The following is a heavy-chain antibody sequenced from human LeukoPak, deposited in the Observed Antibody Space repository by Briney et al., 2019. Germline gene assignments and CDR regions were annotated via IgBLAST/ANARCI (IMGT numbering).Heavy chain of an antibody. Sequence: ASVKVSCKVSGYTLTELSMHWVRQAPGKGLEWMGGFDPEDGETIYAQKFQGRVTMTEDTPTDTAYMELSSLRSEDTAVYYCATDRDFWSGYSSFDYWGQGTLVTVSS. CDR1: GYTLTELS. CDR3: ATDRDFWSGYSSFDY. J-gene: IGHJ4*02. V-gene: IGHV1-24*01. D-gene: IGHD3-3*01. CDR2: FDPEDGET.